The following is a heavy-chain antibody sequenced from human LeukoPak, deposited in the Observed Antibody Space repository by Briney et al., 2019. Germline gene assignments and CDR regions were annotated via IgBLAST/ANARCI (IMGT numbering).Heavy chain of an antibody. CDR3: ARDVRYFCSSTSCHAPPSFDY. Sequence: GGSLRLSCAASGFTFSDYYMSWIRQAPGKGLEWVSYISSSGSTIYYADPVKGRFTISRDNAKNSLYLQMNSLRAEDTAVYYCARDVRYFCSSTSCHAPPSFDYWGQGTLVTVSS. V-gene: IGHV3-11*04. D-gene: IGHD2-2*01. CDR2: ISSSGSTI. CDR1: GFTFSDYY. J-gene: IGHJ4*02.